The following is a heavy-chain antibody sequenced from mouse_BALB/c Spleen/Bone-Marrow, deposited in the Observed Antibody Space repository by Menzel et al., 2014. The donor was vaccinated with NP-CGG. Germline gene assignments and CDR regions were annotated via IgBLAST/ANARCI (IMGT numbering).Heavy chain of an antibody. V-gene: IGHV2-9*02. CDR3: ARDGLYGNYAMDY. Sequence: VQLQESGPGLVAPSQSLSITCTVSGFSLTSYGVHWVRQPPGKGLEWLGVIWAGGSTNHNSALMSRLSISKDNSKSQVFLKMNSLQTDDTAMYYCARDGLYGNYAMDYWGQGTSVTVSS. CDR1: GFSLTSYG. J-gene: IGHJ4*01. CDR2: IWAGGST. D-gene: IGHD2-1*01.